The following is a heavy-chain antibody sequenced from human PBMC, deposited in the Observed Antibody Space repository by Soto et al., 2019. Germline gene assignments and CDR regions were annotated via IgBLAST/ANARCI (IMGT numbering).Heavy chain of an antibody. CDR3: ARILGYCSSTSCPRAYYYGMDV. CDR1: GFTFSSYS. Sequence: EVQLVESGGGLVKPGGSLRLSCAASGFTFSSYSMNWVRQAPGKGLEWVSSISSSSSYIYYADSVKGRFTISRDNAKNSLYLQMNILRAEDTAVYYCARILGYCSSTSCPRAYYYGMDVWGQGTTVTVSS. V-gene: IGHV3-21*01. J-gene: IGHJ6*02. D-gene: IGHD2-2*01. CDR2: ISSSSSYI.